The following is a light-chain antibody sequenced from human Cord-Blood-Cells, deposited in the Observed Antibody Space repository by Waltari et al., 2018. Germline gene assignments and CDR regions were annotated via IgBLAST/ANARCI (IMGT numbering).Light chain of an antibody. V-gene: IGLV2-8*01. CDR1: SSDVGGYNY. CDR2: EVS. CDR3: SSYAGSNNV. Sequence: QSALTQPPSASGSPGQSVPISCTGTSSDVGGYNYVSWYQQHPGKAPKLMMYEVSKRPSGGPDRFSGSKSGNTASLTVSGLQAEDEADYYCSSYAGSNNVFGTGTKVTVL. J-gene: IGLJ1*01.